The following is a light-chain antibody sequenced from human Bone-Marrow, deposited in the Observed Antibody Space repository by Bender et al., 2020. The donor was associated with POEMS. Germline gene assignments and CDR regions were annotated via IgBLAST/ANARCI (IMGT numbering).Light chain of an antibody. CDR1: RSDVGGYTY. Sequence: QSALTQPRSVSGSPGQSVTISCTGTRSDVGGYTYVSWYQQHPGKVPKLMIYDVDKRPSGVSNRFSGSKSGNTASLTISGLQAEDEADYYCSSYTSISTLVFGTGTKVSVL. CDR3: SSYTSISTLV. J-gene: IGLJ1*01. V-gene: IGLV2-14*03. CDR2: DVD.